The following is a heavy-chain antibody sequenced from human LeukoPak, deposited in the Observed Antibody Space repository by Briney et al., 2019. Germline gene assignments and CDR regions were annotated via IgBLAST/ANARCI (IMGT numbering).Heavy chain of an antibody. Sequence: SETLSLTCTVSGGSITTSSYYWGWIRQPPGKGLEWIGNIYYSGSTNYNPSLRGRVTISVDTSKNQYSLKLSAVAAADSAVYYCARAFGARYFDLWGRGTLVTVSS. CDR3: ARAFGARYFDL. CDR1: GGSITTSSYY. D-gene: IGHD3-10*01. J-gene: IGHJ2*01. V-gene: IGHV4-39*01. CDR2: IYYSGST.